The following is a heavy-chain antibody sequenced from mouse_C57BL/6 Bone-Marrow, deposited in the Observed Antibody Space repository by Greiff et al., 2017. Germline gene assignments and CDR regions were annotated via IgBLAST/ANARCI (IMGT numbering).Heavy chain of an antibody. CDR2: INPGSGGT. Sequence: QVQLQQSGAELVRPGTSVKVSCKASGYAFTNYLIEWVKQRPGQGLEWIGVINPGSGGTNYNEKFKGKATLTADKSSSTADMQLSSLTSEDSAVYFCAYYGNSAWFAYWGQGTRVTVSA. D-gene: IGHD2-1*01. CDR1: GYAFTNYL. V-gene: IGHV1-54*01. CDR3: AYYGNSAWFAY. J-gene: IGHJ3*01.